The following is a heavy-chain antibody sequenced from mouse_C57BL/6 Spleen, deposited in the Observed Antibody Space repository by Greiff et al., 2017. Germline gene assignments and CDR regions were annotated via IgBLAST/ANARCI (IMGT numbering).Heavy chain of an antibody. J-gene: IGHJ4*01. CDR2: IYPGNSDT. V-gene: IGHV1-5*01. CDR1: GYTFTSYW. CDR3: TRSRNWEYAMDY. Sequence: EVQLQQSGTVLARPGASVKMSCKTSGYTFTSYWMHWVKQRPGQGLEWIGAIYPGNSDTSYNQKFKGKAKLTAVTSASTAYMELSSLTNEDSAVYYCTRSRNWEYAMDYWGQGTSVTVSS. D-gene: IGHD4-1*01.